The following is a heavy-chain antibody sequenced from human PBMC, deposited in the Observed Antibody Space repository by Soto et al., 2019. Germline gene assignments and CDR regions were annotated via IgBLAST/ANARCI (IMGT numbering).Heavy chain of an antibody. CDR3: ARVPTKPLLVRPSMVTVWAYDAFDI. CDR2: MNPNSGNT. CDR1: GYTFTSYD. Sequence: QVQLVQSGAEVKKPGASVKVSCKASGYTFTSYDINWVRQATGQGLEWMGWMNPNSGNTGYAQKFQGRVTITRKTSLSTAYMELSSLRSEDTAVYYCARVPTKPLLVRPSMVTVWAYDAFDIWGQGTMVTVSS. J-gene: IGHJ3*02. V-gene: IGHV1-8*01. D-gene: IGHD5-18*01.